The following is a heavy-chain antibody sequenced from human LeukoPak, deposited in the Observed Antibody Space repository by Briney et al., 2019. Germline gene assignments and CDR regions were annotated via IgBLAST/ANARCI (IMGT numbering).Heavy chain of an antibody. CDR3: ARLSDSSSWYYYYYYYMDV. J-gene: IGHJ6*03. Sequence: GGSLRLSCAASGFTFSDYYMSWVRQAPGKGLEWVANIKQDGSEKYYVDSVKGRFTISRDNAKNSLYLQMNSLRAEDTAVYYCARLSDSSSWYYYYYYYMDVWGKGTTVTVSS. CDR2: IKQDGSEK. V-gene: IGHV3-7*01. D-gene: IGHD6-13*01. CDR1: GFTFSDYY.